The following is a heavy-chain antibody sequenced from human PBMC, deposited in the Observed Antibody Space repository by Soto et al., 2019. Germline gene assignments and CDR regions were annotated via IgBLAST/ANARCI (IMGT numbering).Heavy chain of an antibody. CDR1: GYTFTSYA. V-gene: IGHV1-3*05. CDR3: ARVSGWYVLDY. CDR2: INAGNGNT. J-gene: IGHJ4*02. D-gene: IGHD6-19*01. Sequence: QVQLVQSGAEEKKPGASVKVSCKASGYTFTSYAMHWVRHAPGHSLEWMGWINAGNGNTKYSQKFQGRVTITRDTSARTAYMELSSLRSEDTAVYYCARVSGWYVLDYWGQGTLVTVSS.